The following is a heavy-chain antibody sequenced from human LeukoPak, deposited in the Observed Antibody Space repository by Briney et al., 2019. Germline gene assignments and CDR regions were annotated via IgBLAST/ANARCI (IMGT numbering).Heavy chain of an antibody. D-gene: IGHD6-13*01. CDR1: GFTFDDYA. CDR2: ISGDGGRT. V-gene: IGHV3-43*02. J-gene: IGHJ6*03. Sequence: GGSLRLSCAASGFTFDDYAMHWVRQAPGKGLEWVSLISGDGGRTYYADSVKGRFSISRDNSKKSLYLQINSLRTDDTAFYYCAKDMSYTSSWYGVVYRYYYMDVWGRGTTVTVSS. CDR3: AKDMSYTSSWYGVVYRYYYMDV.